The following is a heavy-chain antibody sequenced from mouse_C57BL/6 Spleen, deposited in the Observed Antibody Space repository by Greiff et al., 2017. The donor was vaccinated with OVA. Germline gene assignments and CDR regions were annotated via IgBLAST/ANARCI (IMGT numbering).Heavy chain of an antibody. CDR1: GFTFSSYG. Sequence: EVHLVESGGDLVKPGGSLTLSCAASGFTFSSYGMSWVRQTPDKRLEWVATISSGGSYTYYPDSVKGRFTISRDNAKNTLYLQMSSLKSEDTAMYYCARLGGSSPWDYWGQGTSVTVSS. CDR3: ARLGGSSPWDY. J-gene: IGHJ4*01. V-gene: IGHV5-6*01. CDR2: ISSGGSYT. D-gene: IGHD1-1*01.